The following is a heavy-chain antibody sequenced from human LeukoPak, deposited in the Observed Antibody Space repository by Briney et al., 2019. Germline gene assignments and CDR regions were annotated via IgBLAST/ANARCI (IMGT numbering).Heavy chain of an antibody. CDR3: ARDPYDSGI. CDR1: GDSISSGGYS. D-gene: IGHD3-10*01. Sequence: SETLSLTCAVSGDSISSGGYSWSWVRQPPGKGLEWIGYIYSSGRSYYNPSLQSRVSISVDTSKNEFSLKVTSVTAADTAVYYCARDPYDSGIWGQGTLVTVSS. V-gene: IGHV4-30-4*07. J-gene: IGHJ4*02. CDR2: IYSSGRS.